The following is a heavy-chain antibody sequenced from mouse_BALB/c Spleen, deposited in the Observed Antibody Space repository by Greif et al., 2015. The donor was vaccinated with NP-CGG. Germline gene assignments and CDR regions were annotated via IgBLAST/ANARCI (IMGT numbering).Heavy chain of an antibody. CDR1: GYTFSSYW. D-gene: IGHD2-14*01. J-gene: IGHJ3*01. V-gene: IGHV1-9*01. CDR2: ILPGSGST. Sequence: QVQLQQSGAELMKPGASVKISCKATGYTFSSYWIEWVKQRPGHGLEWIGEILPGSGSTNYNEKFKGKATFTADTSSNTAYMQLSSLTSEDSAVYYCARDGRYDGWFAYWGQGTLVTVSA. CDR3: ARDGRYDGWFAY.